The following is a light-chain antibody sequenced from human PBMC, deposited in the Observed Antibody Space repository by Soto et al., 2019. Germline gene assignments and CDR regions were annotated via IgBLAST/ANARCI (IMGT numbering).Light chain of an antibody. V-gene: IGKV3-20*01. Sequence: DIVLTQSPGTLSLSPGERATLSCRASQSVHSNYLAWYQQKPGQAPRLLIFGASTRATGISDRFRGSGSGTDFTLTINRLEPEDFAVYYCQQYGRTFGQGTKVDTK. CDR1: QSVHSNY. CDR3: QQYGRT. J-gene: IGKJ2*01. CDR2: GAS.